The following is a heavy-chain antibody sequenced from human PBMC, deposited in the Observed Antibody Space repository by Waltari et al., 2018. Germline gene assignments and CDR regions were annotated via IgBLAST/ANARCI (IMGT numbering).Heavy chain of an antibody. V-gene: IGHV4-59*01. J-gene: IGHJ5*02. CDR1: GGSISGFY. CDR3: ARGGGGDWEWFDP. D-gene: IGHD2-21*02. CDR2: IYYTGST. Sequence: QVQLQESGTSLLKPSETLSLICTVSGGSISGFYWSWVRQPPGKGLDWIGYIYYTGSTNFNPSLTSRVTMSVYTSKNQFSLKLSSVTAADTAFYYCARGGGGDWEWFDPWGQGTRVTVSS.